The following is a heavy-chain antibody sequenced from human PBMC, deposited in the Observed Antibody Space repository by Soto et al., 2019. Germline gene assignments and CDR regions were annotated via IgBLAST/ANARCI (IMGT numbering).Heavy chain of an antibody. CDR2: ISGSGSST. CDR3: ASRGG. D-gene: IGHD3-16*01. CDR1: GFTFSNYG. J-gene: IGHJ4*02. V-gene: IGHV3-23*01. Sequence: EVQLLESGGGLGQPGGSPRLSCAASGFTFSNYGMNWVRQAPGKGLEWVSAISGSGSSTYYADSVKGRFTISRDNSENTLFLQMNSLRAEDTAVYYCASRGGWGQGAPVTVSS.